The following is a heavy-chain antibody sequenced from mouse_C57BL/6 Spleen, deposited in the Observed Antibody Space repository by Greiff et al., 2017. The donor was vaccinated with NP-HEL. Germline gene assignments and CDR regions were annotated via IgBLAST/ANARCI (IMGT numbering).Heavy chain of an antibody. V-gene: IGHV5-9*01. D-gene: IGHD2-1*01. Sequence: EVKLVESGGGLVKPGGSLKLSCAASGFTFSSYTMSWVRQTPEQRLEWVATISGGGGNTYYPDSVKGRFTISRDNAKNTLYLQMSSLRSEDTALYYCARPSYGNYYAMDYWGQGTSVTVSS. CDR3: ARPSYGNYYAMDY. J-gene: IGHJ4*01. CDR2: ISGGGGNT. CDR1: GFTFSSYT.